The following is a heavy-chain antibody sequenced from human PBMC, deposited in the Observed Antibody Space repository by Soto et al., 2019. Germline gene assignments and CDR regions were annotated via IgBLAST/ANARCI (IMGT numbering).Heavy chain of an antibody. D-gene: IGHD3-22*01. V-gene: IGHV4-4*02. J-gene: IGHJ6*02. CDR2: IYHSGST. Sequence: SETLSLTCAVSGGSISSSNWWSWVRQPPGKGLEWIGEIYHSGSTNYNPSLKSRVTISVDKSKNQFSLKLSSVTAADTAVYYCAKGSSGYNWDYYYGMDVWGQGTTVTVS. CDR3: AKGSSGYNWDYYYGMDV. CDR1: GGSISSSNW.